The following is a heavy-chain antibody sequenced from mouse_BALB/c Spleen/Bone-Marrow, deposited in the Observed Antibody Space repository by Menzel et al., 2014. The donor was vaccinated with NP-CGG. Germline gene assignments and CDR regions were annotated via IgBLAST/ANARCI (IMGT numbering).Heavy chain of an antibody. D-gene: IGHD1-1*01. J-gene: IGHJ2*01. CDR3: VSYYYGNYFDS. Sequence: DVQLQESGAELVKPGASVKLSCTAPGFNIKDTYMRWVKQRPEQGLEWIGRIDPANGNTKYDPKFQGKATITADTSSNTAYLQLSSLTSEDTAVYYCVSYYYGNYFDSWGQGTTLTVSS. CDR1: GFNIKDTY. CDR2: IDPANGNT. V-gene: IGHV14-3*02.